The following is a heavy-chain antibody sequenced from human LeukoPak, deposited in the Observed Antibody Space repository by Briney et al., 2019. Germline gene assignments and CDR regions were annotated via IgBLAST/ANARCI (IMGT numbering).Heavy chain of an antibody. CDR2: INPNSGGT. J-gene: IGHJ4*02. V-gene: IGHV1-2*02. CDR1: GYTFTSYG. Sequence: ASVKVSCKASGYTFTSYGISWVRQASGQGLEWMGWINPNSGGTNYAQKFQGRVTMTRDTSISTAYMELSRLRSDDTAVYYCARELGSGFHFRYWGQGTLVTVSS. CDR3: ARELGSGFHFRY. D-gene: IGHD3-22*01.